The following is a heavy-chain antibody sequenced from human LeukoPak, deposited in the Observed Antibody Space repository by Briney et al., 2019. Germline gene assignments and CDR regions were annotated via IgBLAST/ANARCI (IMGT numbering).Heavy chain of an antibody. CDR3: ARVASGVGYNWFDP. CDR1: GGSISSGGYY. J-gene: IGHJ5*02. CDR2: IYYSGST. Sequence: SQTLSLTCTVSGGSISSGGYYWSWIRQHPGKGLEWIGYIYYSGSTYYNPSLKSRVTISVDASKNQFSLKLSSVTAADTAVYYCARVASGVGYNWFDPWGQGTLVTVSS. D-gene: IGHD2-15*01. V-gene: IGHV4-31*02.